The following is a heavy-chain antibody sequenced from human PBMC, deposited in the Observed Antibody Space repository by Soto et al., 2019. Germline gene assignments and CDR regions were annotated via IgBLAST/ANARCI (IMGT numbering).Heavy chain of an antibody. CDR1: GYTFTSYD. CDR3: ARAARYCSGGSGYNWFDP. D-gene: IGHD2-15*01. V-gene: IGHV1-8*01. J-gene: IGHJ5*02. CDR2: MNPNSGNT. Sequence: ASVKVSCKASGYTFTSYDINWVRQATGQGLEWMGWMNPNSGNTGYAQKFQGRVTMTRNTSISTAYMELSSLRSEDTAVYYCARAARYCSGGSGYNWFDPWGQGTLVTVSS.